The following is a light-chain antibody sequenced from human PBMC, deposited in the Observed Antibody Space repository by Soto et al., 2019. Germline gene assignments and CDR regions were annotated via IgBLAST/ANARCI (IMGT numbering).Light chain of an antibody. Sequence: QSALTQPASVSGSPGQSITISCTGTSSDVGGYKFVSWYQQHPGKAPKRMIYEVSNRPSGVSNRFSGAKSGNTASLTISGLQAEDDADYYCRSNTTSSTLAFGGGTKHTVL. CDR3: RSNTTSSTLA. CDR2: EVS. V-gene: IGLV2-14*01. J-gene: IGLJ3*02. CDR1: SSDVGGYKF.